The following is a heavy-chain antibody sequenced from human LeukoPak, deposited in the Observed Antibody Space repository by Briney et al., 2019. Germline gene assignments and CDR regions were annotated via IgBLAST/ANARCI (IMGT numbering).Heavy chain of an antibody. Sequence: SQTLSLTCAISGDSVSSNSAAWNWTRQSPSRGLEWLGRTYYRSKWYNDYAVSVKSRITINPDTSKNQFSVQLNSVTPEDTAVYYCARVVAAAGTYYYYGMDVWGQGTTVTVSS. CDR2: TYYRSKWYN. CDR1: GDSVSSNSAA. D-gene: IGHD6-13*01. V-gene: IGHV6-1*01. CDR3: ARVVAAAGTYYYYGMDV. J-gene: IGHJ6*02.